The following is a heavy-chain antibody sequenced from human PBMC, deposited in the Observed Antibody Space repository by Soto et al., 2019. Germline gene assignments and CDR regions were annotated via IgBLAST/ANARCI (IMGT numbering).Heavy chain of an antibody. CDR1: GFTFSTHG. Sequence: QVQLVQSGAEVTEPGASVKLSCKASGFTFSTHGLTWVRQAPGQGLEWMGWHVATNWSTIYAQNFQDRVTVTTDSSTTTGYLELRSLTSDDTALYYCARVAGYGSGSRHLDTWGQGTLVIVSS. J-gene: IGHJ5*02. CDR3: ARVAGYGSGSRHLDT. D-gene: IGHD3-10*01. CDR2: HVATNWST. V-gene: IGHV1-18*01.